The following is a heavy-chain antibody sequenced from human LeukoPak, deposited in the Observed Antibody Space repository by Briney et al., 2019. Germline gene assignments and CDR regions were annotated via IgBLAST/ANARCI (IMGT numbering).Heavy chain of an antibody. CDR2: IKQDGSEK. Sequence: GGSLRLSCAASGFTFSSYWMSWVRQAPGKGLEWVANIKQDGSEKYYVDSVKGRFTISRDNAKDSLYLQMNSLRAEDAAVHFCARVRRAKRQNRYYFYYYMDVWGKGTTVTVSS. D-gene: IGHD1-14*01. CDR1: GFTFSSYW. CDR3: ARVRRAKRQNRYYFYYYMDV. V-gene: IGHV3-7*01. J-gene: IGHJ6*03.